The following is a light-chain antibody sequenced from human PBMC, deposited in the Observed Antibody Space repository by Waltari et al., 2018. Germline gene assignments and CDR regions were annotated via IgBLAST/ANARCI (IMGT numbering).Light chain of an antibody. CDR1: QDIGNY. V-gene: IGKV1-27*01. Sequence: DIQMTQSPSSLFASVGDRVSIPCRASQDIGNYLAWYQKKPGKAPKLLIYAASVLQAGVPSRFSGSGSGTDFTLTISSLQPEDAATYFCLKYVTAPPTFGQGTKVEIK. J-gene: IGKJ1*01. CDR2: AAS. CDR3: LKYVTAPPT.